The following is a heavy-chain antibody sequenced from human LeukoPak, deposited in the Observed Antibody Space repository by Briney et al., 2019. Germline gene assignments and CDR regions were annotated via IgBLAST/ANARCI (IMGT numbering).Heavy chain of an antibody. CDR2: INTNTGNP. J-gene: IGHJ6*03. D-gene: IGHD3-10*01. CDR1: GYTFTNHS. V-gene: IGHV7-4-1*02. Sequence: GASVKVSCKASGYTFTNHSINWVRQAPGQGLECMGWINTNTGNPTYAQAFTGRIAFSLDTSVSTAYLQIRSLKAEDTAVYFCARRSMVQHMDVWGKGTTVIVSS. CDR3: ARRSMVQHMDV.